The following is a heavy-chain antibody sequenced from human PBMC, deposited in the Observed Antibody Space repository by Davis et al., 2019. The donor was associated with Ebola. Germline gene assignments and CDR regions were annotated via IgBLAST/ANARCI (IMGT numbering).Heavy chain of an antibody. V-gene: IGHV1-3*01. J-gene: IGHJ6*02. D-gene: IGHD2-15*01. CDR2: INAGNGNT. CDR1: GYTFTSYA. CDR3: ARGEIVVVVAATTDYYYYYGMDV. Sequence: ASVKVSCKASGYTFTSYAMHWVRQAPGPRLEWMGWINAGNGNTKYSQKFQGRVTITRDTSASTAYMELSSLRPEDTAVYYCARGEIVVVVAATTDYYYYYGMDVWGQGTTVTVSS.